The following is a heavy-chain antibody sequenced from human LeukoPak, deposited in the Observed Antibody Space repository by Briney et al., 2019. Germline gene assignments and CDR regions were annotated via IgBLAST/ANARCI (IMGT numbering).Heavy chain of an antibody. V-gene: IGHV4-34*01. Sequence: PSETLSLTCAVYGGSFSGYYWSWIRQPPGKGLEWIGEINHSGSTNYNPSLKSRVTISVDTSKNQFSLKLSSVTAADTAVYYCARGGMTVPHTDGPDDYWGQGTLVTVSS. CDR3: ARGGMTVPHTDGPDDY. J-gene: IGHJ4*02. CDR2: INHSGST. D-gene: IGHD2-2*01. CDR1: GGSFSGYY.